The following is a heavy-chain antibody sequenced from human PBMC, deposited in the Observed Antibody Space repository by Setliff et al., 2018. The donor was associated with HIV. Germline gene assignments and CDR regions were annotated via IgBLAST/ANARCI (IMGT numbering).Heavy chain of an antibody. V-gene: IGHV4-38-2*01. Sequence: PSETLSLTCAVSGYSISSGYYWGWIRQPPGKGLEWIGSIYHSESTYYNPSLKSRVTISVDTSKNQFSLKLSSVTAADTAVYYCARLPCSSGWYLDYWGQGTLVTVSS. D-gene: IGHD6-19*01. CDR1: GYSISSGYY. CDR2: IYHSEST. J-gene: IGHJ4*02. CDR3: ARLPCSSGWYLDY.